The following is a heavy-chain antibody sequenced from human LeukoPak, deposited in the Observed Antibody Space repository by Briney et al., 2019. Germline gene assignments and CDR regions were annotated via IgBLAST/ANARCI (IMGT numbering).Heavy chain of an antibody. D-gene: IGHD4-17*01. Sequence: SQTLSLTCAISGDSVSINSAAWNWIRQSPSRGLEWLGRTYYRSKWYSDYAVSVKSRITINPDTSKNQFSLQLNSVTPEDTAVYYCARGGENYGDLHYYYYGMDVWGQGTTVTVS. V-gene: IGHV6-1*01. CDR2: TYYRSKWYS. CDR3: ARGGENYGDLHYYYYGMDV. J-gene: IGHJ6*02. CDR1: GDSVSINSAA.